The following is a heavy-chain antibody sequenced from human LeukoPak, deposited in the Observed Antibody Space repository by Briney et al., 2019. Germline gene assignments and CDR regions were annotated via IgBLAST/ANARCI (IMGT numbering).Heavy chain of an antibody. V-gene: IGHV4-30-2*01. Sequence: PSETLSLTCTVSGGSISSGGYYWSWIRQPPGKGLEWIGYIYHSGSTYYNPSLKSRVTISVDTSKKQFSLEVTSVTAADTAVYFCARRKRGSGGPFDSWGHGTLVTVSS. CDR3: ARRKRGSGGPFDS. J-gene: IGHJ4*01. CDR1: GGSISSGGYY. D-gene: IGHD6-19*01. CDR2: IYHSGST.